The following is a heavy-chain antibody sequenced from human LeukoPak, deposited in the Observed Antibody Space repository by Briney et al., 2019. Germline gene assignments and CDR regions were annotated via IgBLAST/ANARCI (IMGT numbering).Heavy chain of an antibody. D-gene: IGHD2-21*02. CDR2: IYTSGST. Sequence: SETLSLTCTVSGGSISSYYWNWIRQSAGEGLEWIGRIYTSGSTNYNPSLKSRVTISLDTSRNQFSLQLSSVTAADTAVYYCARGVTWNYLNYWGQGTLVTVSS. V-gene: IGHV4-4*07. CDR3: ARGVTWNYLNY. CDR1: GGSISSYY. J-gene: IGHJ4*02.